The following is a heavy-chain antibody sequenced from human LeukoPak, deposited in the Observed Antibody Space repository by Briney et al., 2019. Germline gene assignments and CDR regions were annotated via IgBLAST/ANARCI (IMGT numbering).Heavy chain of an antibody. V-gene: IGHV4-59*01. CDR3: ARTTRDGYNRFDY. J-gene: IGHJ4*02. CDR2: IYYSGST. CDR1: GGSISSYC. D-gene: IGHD5-24*01. Sequence: SETLSLTCTVSGGSISSYCWSWIRQPPGKGLEWIGYIYYSGSTYYNPSLKSRVTISVDTSKNQFSLKLSSVTAADTAVYYCARTTRDGYNRFDYWGQGTLVTVSS.